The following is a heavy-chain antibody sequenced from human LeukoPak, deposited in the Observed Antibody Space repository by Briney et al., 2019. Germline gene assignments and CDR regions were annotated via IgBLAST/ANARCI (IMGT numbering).Heavy chain of an antibody. CDR2: ISGSGGST. D-gene: IGHD2-15*01. CDR3: AKEGIGGGFDY. CDR1: GFTFSSYA. J-gene: IGHJ4*02. V-gene: IGHV3-23*01. Sequence: GASLRLSCAASGFTFSSYAMSWVRQAPGKGLECVSGISGSGGSTYYADSVKGRFTISRGNSKNTLYLQMNSLRAEDTAVYYCAKEGIGGGFDYWGQGTLVTVSS.